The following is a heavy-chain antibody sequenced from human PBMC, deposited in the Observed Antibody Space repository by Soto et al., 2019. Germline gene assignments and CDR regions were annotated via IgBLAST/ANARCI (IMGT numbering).Heavy chain of an antibody. CDR2: IHYSGST. CDR3: ARLGGYYQAFDN. D-gene: IGHD3-3*01. V-gene: IGHV4-30-4*01. J-gene: IGHJ4*02. Sequence: PSETLSLTCTVSGGSISSGDYYWSWIRHPPGKGLEWIGHIHYSGSTYHNPSLKRRVSMSVDSSKNQFSLKLDSVTAADTAVYYCARLGGYYQAFDNWGQGTLVTVSS. CDR1: GGSISSGDYY.